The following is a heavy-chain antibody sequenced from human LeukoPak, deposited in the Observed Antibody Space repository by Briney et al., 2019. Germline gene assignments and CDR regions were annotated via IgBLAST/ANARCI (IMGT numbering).Heavy chain of an antibody. D-gene: IGHD3-22*01. J-gene: IGHJ6*02. CDR2: IYYSGST. V-gene: IGHV4-59*01. Sequence: SETLSLTCTVSGGSISSYYWSWIRQPPGKGLEWIGYIYYSGSTNYNPSLKSRVTISVDTSKNQFSLKLSSVTAADTAVYYCARVPYYYDSSGYYGVDVWGQGTTVTVSS. CDR1: GGSISSYY. CDR3: ARVPYYYDSSGYYGVDV.